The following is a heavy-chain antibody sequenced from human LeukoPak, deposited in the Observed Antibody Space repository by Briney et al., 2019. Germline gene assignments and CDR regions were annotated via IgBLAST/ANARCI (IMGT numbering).Heavy chain of an antibody. CDR3: AREGSGYQRSFDY. V-gene: IGHV3-53*01. CDR2: IYSGGST. D-gene: IGHD3-22*01. J-gene: IGHJ4*02. CDR1: GFTVSSNY. Sequence: PGGSLRLSCAASGFTVSSNYMSWVRQAPGKGLEWVSVIYSGGSTYYADSVKGRFTISRDNSKNTLYLQMNSLRAEDTAVYYCAREGSGYQRSFDYWGQGTLVTVTS.